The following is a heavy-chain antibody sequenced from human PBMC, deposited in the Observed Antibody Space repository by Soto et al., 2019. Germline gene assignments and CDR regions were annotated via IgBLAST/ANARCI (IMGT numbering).Heavy chain of an antibody. CDR2: IWNDDSKK. V-gene: IGHV3-33*01. CDR3: ARGPPLGYCSGVCDYGMDV. Sequence: SGGSLRLSCSASGFSFSTHVMHWVRQAPGKGLEWVAVIWNDDSKKSYEDSVKGRFTIARDNSKNTLYLQMSSLRGDDTAVYYCARGPPLGYCSGVCDYGMDVWGQGTTVTVSS. CDR1: GFSFSTHV. J-gene: IGHJ6*02. D-gene: IGHD2-15*01.